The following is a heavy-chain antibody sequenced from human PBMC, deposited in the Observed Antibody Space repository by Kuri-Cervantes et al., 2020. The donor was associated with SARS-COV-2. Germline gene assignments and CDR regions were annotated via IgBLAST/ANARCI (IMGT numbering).Heavy chain of an antibody. V-gene: IGHV1-69*04. CDR1: GGTFSSYA. D-gene: IGHD6-13*01. CDR3: ARDRTPIAAAGNFDY. CDR2: IIPILGIA. J-gene: IGHJ4*02. Sequence: SVKVSCKASGGTFSSYAISWVRQAPGQGLGWTGRIIPILGIANYAQKFQGRVTITADKSTSTAYMELSSLRSEDTAVYYCARDRTPIAAAGNFDYWGQGTVVTVSS.